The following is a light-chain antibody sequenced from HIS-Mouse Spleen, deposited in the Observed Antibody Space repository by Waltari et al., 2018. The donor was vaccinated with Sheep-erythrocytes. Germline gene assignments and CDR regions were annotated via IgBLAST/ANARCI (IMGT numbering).Light chain of an antibody. J-gene: IGLJ1*01. Sequence: QSALTQPRSVSGSPGQSVTISCTGTSSYVGGYNYVPWYQQHPGKAPKLMIYDVSKRPSGVPDRFSGSKSGNTASLTISGLQAEDEADYYCCSYAGSYNHVFGTGTRVTVL. CDR3: CSYAGSYNHV. CDR1: SSYVGGYNY. V-gene: IGLV2-11*01. CDR2: DVS.